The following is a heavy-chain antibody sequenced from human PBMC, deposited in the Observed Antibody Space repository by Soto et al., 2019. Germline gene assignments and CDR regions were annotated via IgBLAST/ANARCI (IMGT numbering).Heavy chain of an antibody. Sequence: EVQVLESGGGLVQPGGSLRLSCAASGFTFTDYAMNWVRKAPGKGLEWVSTISGSGGSTYYADSVRGRFPISRDNSKNTLSLQMSSLRAEDTAVYYCAKDGNHSNGCWAAFDIWGQGTVVTVS. J-gene: IGHJ3*02. CDR2: ISGSGGST. CDR3: AKDGNHSNGCWAAFDI. V-gene: IGHV3-23*01. CDR1: GFTFTDYA. D-gene: IGHD6-19*01.